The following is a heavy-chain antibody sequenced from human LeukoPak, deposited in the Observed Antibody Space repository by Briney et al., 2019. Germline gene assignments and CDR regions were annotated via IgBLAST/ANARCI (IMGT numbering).Heavy chain of an antibody. J-gene: IGHJ4*02. CDR2: IYYSGSS. V-gene: IGHV4-59*01. D-gene: IGHD3-10*01. CDR3: ARGWFGELFALSYFDY. CDR1: GGSISNYF. Sequence: PSETLSLTCTVSGGSISNYFWNWIRQPPGKGLESIGYIYYSGSSNYNPSLKSRVTISLDTSKNQFSLKLSSVTAADTAVYYCARGWFGELFALSYFDYWGQGTLVTVSS.